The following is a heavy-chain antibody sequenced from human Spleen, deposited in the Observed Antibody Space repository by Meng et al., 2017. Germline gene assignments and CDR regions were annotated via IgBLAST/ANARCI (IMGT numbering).Heavy chain of an antibody. CDR1: GSTFSSYA. D-gene: IGHD6-19*01. Sequence: EVQLLESGGGLVQPGGSLRLSCAASGSTFSSYAMSWVRQAPGKGLEWVSTISRDDGSPYYADSVKGRFTISRDNSKSTVFLQMNSLTAADTALYYCAKDREAVAGSLEYWGLGTLVTVSS. CDR2: ISRDDGSP. V-gene: IGHV3-23*01. CDR3: AKDREAVAGSLEY. J-gene: IGHJ4*02.